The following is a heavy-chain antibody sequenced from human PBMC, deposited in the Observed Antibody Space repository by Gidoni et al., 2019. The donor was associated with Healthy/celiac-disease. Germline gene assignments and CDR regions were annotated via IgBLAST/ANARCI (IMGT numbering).Heavy chain of an antibody. Sequence: RLSCAASGFSFSSYGMHWVRQAPGKGLEWVAVIWYDGSNKYYADSVKGRFTISRDNSKNTLYLQMNILRAEDTAVYYCASGGDSSGCFFDYWGQGTLVTVSS. V-gene: IGHV3-33*01. CDR2: IWYDGSNK. J-gene: IGHJ4*02. CDR1: GFSFSSYG. CDR3: ASGGDSSGCFFDY. D-gene: IGHD6-19*01.